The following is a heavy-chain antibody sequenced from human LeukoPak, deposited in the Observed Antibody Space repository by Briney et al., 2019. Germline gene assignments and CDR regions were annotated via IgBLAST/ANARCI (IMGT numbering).Heavy chain of an antibody. Sequence: PSETLSLTCIGSGGSIGNYYWNWIRQPPGKGLEWIGYTSYSGNTIYNPSLKSRVTISIDPFKNQLSLKVTSVTAADTAVYYCARDHGYFGMDAWGQGTTVTISS. V-gene: IGHV4-59*01. CDR3: ARDHGYFGMDA. J-gene: IGHJ6*02. CDR2: TSYSGNT. CDR1: GGSIGNYY.